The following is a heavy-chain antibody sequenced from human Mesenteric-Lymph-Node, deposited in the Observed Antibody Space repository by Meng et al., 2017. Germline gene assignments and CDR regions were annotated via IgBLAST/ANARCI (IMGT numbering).Heavy chain of an antibody. CDR1: GGSISSYF. CDR2: IYTSGST. V-gene: IGHV4-4*07. J-gene: IGHJ4*02. Sequence: SETLSLTCPVAGGSISSYFWSWIRQPAGKGLEWIGPIYTSGSTNYNPSLKSRVTLSLDTSKNQFSLKLSSVTAADTAVYYGAGGSSGYYHGWGQGTLVTVSS. D-gene: IGHD3-22*01. CDR3: AGGSSGYYHG.